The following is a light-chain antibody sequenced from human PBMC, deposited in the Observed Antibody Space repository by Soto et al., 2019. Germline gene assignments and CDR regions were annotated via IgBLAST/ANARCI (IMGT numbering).Light chain of an antibody. J-gene: IGLJ3*02. V-gene: IGLV2-14*01. Sequence: QSVLTQPASVSGSPGQSITISCTGTSNDADDYKYVSWYQQHPGKAPKLMIYEVSNRPSGVSNRFSGSKSGNTASLTISGLQADDKADYYCSSYTSSSTVVFGGGTKLTVL. CDR1: SNDADDYKY. CDR2: EVS. CDR3: SSYTSSSTVV.